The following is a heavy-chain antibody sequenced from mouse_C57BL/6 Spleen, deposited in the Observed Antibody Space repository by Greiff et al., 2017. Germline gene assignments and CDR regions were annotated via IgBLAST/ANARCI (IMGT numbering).Heavy chain of an antibody. Sequence: EVQVVESEGGLVQPGSSMKLSCTASGFTFSDYYMAWVRQVPEKGLEWVANINYDGSSTYYMDSLKSRFIISSDNAKNMLYLQMSSLKSEDTATYYCARVSSSYWYCDFWGTGTTVTVSS. CDR3: ARVSSSYWYCDF. J-gene: IGHJ1*03. V-gene: IGHV5-16*01. CDR2: INYDGSST. CDR1: GFTFSDYY. D-gene: IGHD1-1*01.